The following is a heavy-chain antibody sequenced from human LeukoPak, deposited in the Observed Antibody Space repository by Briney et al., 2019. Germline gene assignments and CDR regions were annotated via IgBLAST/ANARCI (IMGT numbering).Heavy chain of an antibody. CDR1: GFTFGSYA. CDR3: ARNPAPIDI. V-gene: IGHV3-30*04. Sequence: GRSLRLSCAASGFTFGSYAMHWVRQAPGKGLEWVAVISYDGSNKYYADSVKGRFTISRDNSKNTLYLQMNSLRAEDTAVYYCARNPAPIDIWGQGQWSPSLQ. J-gene: IGHJ3*02. CDR2: ISYDGSNK.